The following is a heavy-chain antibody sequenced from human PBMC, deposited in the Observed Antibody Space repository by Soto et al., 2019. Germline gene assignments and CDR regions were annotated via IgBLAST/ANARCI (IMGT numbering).Heavy chain of an antibody. Sequence: QVLQSGGDLVHPGGSLTLSCAAYGFTFGTNDMSWVRQAPGEGLEWVSTIDGSGGITYYADSVKGRFTISRDNSRNTVYLQMNSLRGDDTARYYCVKNSGWFNTWGQGALVTVSS. V-gene: IGHV3-23*01. CDR1: GFTFGTND. CDR3: VKNSGWFNT. CDR2: IDGSGGIT. D-gene: IGHD3-10*01. J-gene: IGHJ5*02.